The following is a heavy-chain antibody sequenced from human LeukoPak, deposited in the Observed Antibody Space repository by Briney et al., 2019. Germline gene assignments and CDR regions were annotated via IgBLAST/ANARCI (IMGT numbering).Heavy chain of an antibody. J-gene: IGHJ4*02. V-gene: IGHV3-23*01. D-gene: IGHD2-21*01. CDR3: AKVWWEESTFDY. Sequence: GGSLRLSCAASGFTFSSYAMSWVRQAPGKGLEWVSAISGSGGSTYYADSVKGRLTISRDNSKNTLYLQMNSLRAEDTAVYYCAKVWWEESTFDYWGQGTLVTVSS. CDR2: ISGSGGST. CDR1: GFTFSSYA.